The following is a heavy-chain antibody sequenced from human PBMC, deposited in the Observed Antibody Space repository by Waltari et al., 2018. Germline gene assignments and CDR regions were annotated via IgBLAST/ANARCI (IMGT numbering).Heavy chain of an antibody. D-gene: IGHD3-3*01. CDR1: GFTFSSYS. Sequence: QVQLVESGGGVVQPGRSLRLSCAASGFTFSSYSMTWVRQAPGKGLEWVAVIWYDGSNKYYADSVKGRFTISRDNSKNTLYLQMNSLRAEDTAVYYCARDHYDFWSGYYGFDYWGQGTLVTVSS. CDR2: IWYDGSNK. J-gene: IGHJ4*02. CDR3: ARDHYDFWSGYYGFDY. V-gene: IGHV3-33*08.